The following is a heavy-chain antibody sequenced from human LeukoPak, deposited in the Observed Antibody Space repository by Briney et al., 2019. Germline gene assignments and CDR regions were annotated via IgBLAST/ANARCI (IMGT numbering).Heavy chain of an antibody. CDR1: GGSFSGYY. D-gene: IGHD6-13*01. CDR3: ASIAAAGTLDY. CDR2: INHSGST. Sequence: SETLSLTCAVSGGSFSGYYWSWIRQPPGKGLEWMGEINHSGSTNYNPSLKSRVTISVDTSKNQFSLKLSSVTAADTAVYYCASIAAAGTLDYWSQGTLVTVSS. J-gene: IGHJ4*02. V-gene: IGHV4-34*01.